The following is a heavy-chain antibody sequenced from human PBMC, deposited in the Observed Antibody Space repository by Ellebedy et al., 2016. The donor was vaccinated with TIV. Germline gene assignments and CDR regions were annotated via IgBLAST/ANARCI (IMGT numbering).Heavy chain of an antibody. CDR1: GFTFSSYS. CDR2: ISGSGGST. J-gene: IGHJ4*02. Sequence: GGSLRLSCAASGFTFSSYSMNWVRQTPGKGLEWVSGISGSGGSTNYADTVKGRFTISRDNSKNTLYLQMNSLRDEDTAVYYCARDQWLGRAYYFDYWGQGTLVTVSS. V-gene: IGHV3-23*01. CDR3: ARDQWLGRAYYFDY. D-gene: IGHD6-19*01.